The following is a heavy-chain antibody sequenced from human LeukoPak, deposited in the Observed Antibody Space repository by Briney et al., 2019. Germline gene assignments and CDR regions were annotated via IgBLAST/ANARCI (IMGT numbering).Heavy chain of an antibody. CDR1: GGSFSGYY. Sequence: SETLSLTCAVYGGSFSGYYWSWIRQPPGKGLEWIGEINHSGSSNYNPSLKSRVTISVDTSKNQFSLKLSSVTAADTAVYYCARGRSGYSSGWSPRVRFDPWGQGTLVTVSS. D-gene: IGHD6-19*01. V-gene: IGHV4-34*01. CDR2: INHSGSS. CDR3: ARGRSGYSSGWSPRVRFDP. J-gene: IGHJ5*02.